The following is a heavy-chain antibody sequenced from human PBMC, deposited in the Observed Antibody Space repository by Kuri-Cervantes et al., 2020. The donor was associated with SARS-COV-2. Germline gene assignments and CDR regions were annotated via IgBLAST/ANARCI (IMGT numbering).Heavy chain of an antibody. Sequence: GGSLRLSCAASGFSFSSYGMSWVRQAPGKGLEWVSCINWNGGSTGYADSVKGRFTISRDNAKNSLYLQMNSLRADDTALYYCARDKDGIEEFDYWGQGTLVTVSS. CDR1: GFSFSSYG. CDR2: INWNGGST. V-gene: IGHV3-20*04. J-gene: IGHJ4*02. D-gene: IGHD5-24*01. CDR3: ARDKDGIEEFDY.